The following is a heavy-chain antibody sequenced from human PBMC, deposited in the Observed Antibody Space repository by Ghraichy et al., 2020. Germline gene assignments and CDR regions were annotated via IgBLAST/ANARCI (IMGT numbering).Heavy chain of an antibody. CDR1: GGSISSSNW. D-gene: IGHD3-3*01. Sequence: SETLSLTCAVSGGSISSSNWWSWVRQPPGKGLEWIGEIYHSGSTNYNPSLKSRVTISVDKSKNQFSLKLSSVTAADTAVYYCARNSPAETYYDFWSGQSGGMDVWGQGTTVTVSS. CDR3: ARNSPAETYYDFWSGQSGGMDV. V-gene: IGHV4-4*02. J-gene: IGHJ6*02. CDR2: IYHSGST.